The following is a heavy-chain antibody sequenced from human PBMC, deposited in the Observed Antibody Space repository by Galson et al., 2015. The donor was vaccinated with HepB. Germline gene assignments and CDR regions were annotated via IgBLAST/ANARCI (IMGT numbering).Heavy chain of an antibody. V-gene: IGHV1-69*13. Sequence: SVKVSCKASGGTFSSYAISWVRQAPGQGLEWMGGIIPIFGTANYAQKLQGRVTITADESTSTAYMELSSLRSEDTAVYYCARERDRDYVSGIDVWGQGTTVTVSS. D-gene: IGHD4-17*01. J-gene: IGHJ6*02. CDR3: ARERDRDYVSGIDV. CDR1: GGTFSSYA. CDR2: IIPIFGTA.